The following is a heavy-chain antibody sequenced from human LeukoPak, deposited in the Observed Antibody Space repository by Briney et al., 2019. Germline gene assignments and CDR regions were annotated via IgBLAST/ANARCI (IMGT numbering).Heavy chain of an antibody. J-gene: IGHJ4*02. CDR1: GYSFTSYW. CDR3: ARRQYDSSGYYLFDY. D-gene: IGHD3-22*01. CDR2: IYPGDSDT. Sequence: GESLKISCKGSGYSFTSYWIGWVRQMPGKGLEWMGIIYPGDSDTRYSPSFQGQVTISADKSISTAYLQWSSLKASDTAMYYYARRQYDSSGYYLFDYWGQGTLVTVSS. V-gene: IGHV5-51*01.